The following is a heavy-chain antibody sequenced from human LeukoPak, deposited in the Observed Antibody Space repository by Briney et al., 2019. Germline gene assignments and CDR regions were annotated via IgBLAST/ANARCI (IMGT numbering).Heavy chain of an antibody. CDR1: GGSFSDNF. CDR3: ARAPRSDSNWSHYYCYMDV. V-gene: IGHV4-34*01. Sequence: SETLSLTCAVYGGSFSDNFWSWIRKPPGKGLEWIGNINHRGSTNYNPSLKSRVTISVGTSKNQFYLRLNSLTAADTAVYYCARAPRSDSNWSHYYCYMDVWDKGTTVTVSS. D-gene: IGHD6-13*01. CDR2: INHRGST. J-gene: IGHJ6*03.